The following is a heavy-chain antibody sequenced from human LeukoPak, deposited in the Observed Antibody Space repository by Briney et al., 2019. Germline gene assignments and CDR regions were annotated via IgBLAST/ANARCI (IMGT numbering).Heavy chain of an antibody. J-gene: IGHJ4*02. V-gene: IGHV5-10-1*01. Sequence: GESLKISCKGSGYTYTSYWITWVRQMPGKGLEWMGRIDPSDSYTNYSPSFQGHVTISVDKSISTAYLQWSSLKASDTAMYYCARRDRYSWYSFDYWGQGTLVTVSS. CDR1: GYTYTSYW. D-gene: IGHD6-13*01. CDR2: IDPSDSYT. CDR3: ARRDRYSWYSFDY.